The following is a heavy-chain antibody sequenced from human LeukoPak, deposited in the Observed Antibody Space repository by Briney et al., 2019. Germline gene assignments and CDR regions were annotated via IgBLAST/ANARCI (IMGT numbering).Heavy chain of an antibody. V-gene: IGHV3-21*01. Sequence: PGGSLRLSCAASGFTFSSYSMNWVRQAPGKGLEWVSSISSSSSSYIYYADSVKGRFTISRDNAKNSLYLQMNSLRAEDTAVYYCARGGEYSSGWYGDYWGQGTLITVSS. J-gene: IGHJ4*02. CDR1: GFTFSSYS. CDR3: ARGGEYSSGWYGDY. D-gene: IGHD6-19*01. CDR2: ISSSSSSYI.